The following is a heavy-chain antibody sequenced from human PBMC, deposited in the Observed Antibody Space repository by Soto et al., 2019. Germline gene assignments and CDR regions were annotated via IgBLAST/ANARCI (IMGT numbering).Heavy chain of an antibody. V-gene: IGHV5-10-1*02. CDR3: ARHPPAYDSSRYGFEY. J-gene: IGHJ4*02. Sequence: PGETLMSPCKCSGYSFTSYLISGERQIPGKGLEWVGRIDPSDSYTNYSPSFQGHVTSSADNSISTAYLRWCSLKDSDTTMYYCARHPPAYDSSRYGFEYWGRGTLVTVSS. D-gene: IGHD3-22*01. CDR1: GYSFTSYL. CDR2: IDPSDSYT.